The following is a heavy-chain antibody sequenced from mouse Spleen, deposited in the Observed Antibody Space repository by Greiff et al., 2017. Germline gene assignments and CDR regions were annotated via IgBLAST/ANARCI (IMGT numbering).Heavy chain of an antibody. CDR3: AVITSFDY. CDR2: IDPANGNT. Sequence: EVQLQQSGAELVKPGASVKLSCTASGFNIKDTYMHWVKQRPEQGLEWIGRIDPANGNTKYDPKFQGKATITADTSSNTAYLQLSSLTSEDTAVYYCAVITSFDYWGQGTTLTVSS. D-gene: IGHD1-1*01. J-gene: IGHJ2*01. V-gene: IGHV14-3*02. CDR1: GFNIKDTY.